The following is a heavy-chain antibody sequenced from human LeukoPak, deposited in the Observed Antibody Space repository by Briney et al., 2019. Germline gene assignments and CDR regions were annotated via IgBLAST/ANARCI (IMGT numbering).Heavy chain of an antibody. D-gene: IGHD3-16*01. CDR2: INHNGNVN. J-gene: IGHJ6*02. CDR1: GFTFSSYW. Sequence: GGSLRLSCAASGFTFSSYWMNWARQAPGKGLEWVASINHNGNVNYYVDSVRGRFTISRDNAKNSLYLQMSNLRAEDTAVYSCARGGGLDVWGQGATVTVSS. CDR3: ARGGGLDV. V-gene: IGHV3-7*03.